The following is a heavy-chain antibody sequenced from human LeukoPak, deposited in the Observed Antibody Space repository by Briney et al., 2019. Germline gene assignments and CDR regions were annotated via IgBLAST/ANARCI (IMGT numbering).Heavy chain of an antibody. CDR1: GFTFDDYA. CDR2: ISWNSGSI. V-gene: IGHV3-9*01. J-gene: IGHJ4*02. D-gene: IGHD5-24*01. Sequence: GGSLRLSCAASGFTFDDYAMRWVRQGPGKGLEWVSGISWNSGSIGYADSVRGRFTISRDSAKNSLYLQMNSLRAEDTALYYCAKGRDGYNTVDHWGQGTLVTVSS. CDR3: AKGRDGYNTVDH.